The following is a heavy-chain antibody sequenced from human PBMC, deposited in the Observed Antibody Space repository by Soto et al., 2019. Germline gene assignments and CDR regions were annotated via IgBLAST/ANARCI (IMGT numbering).Heavy chain of an antibody. CDR1: GFTFSSYW. CDR3: AKSRIAAPQAALYI. V-gene: IGHV3-7*01. CDR2: IKQDGSEK. D-gene: IGHD6-6*01. Sequence: GGSLRLSCAASGFTFSSYWMSWVRQAPGKGLEWVANIKQDGSEKYYVDSVKGRVTISRDNAKNTLYMQMNSLRAEDTAVYYNAKSRIAAPQAALYIWGQGTPVTASS. J-gene: IGHJ4*03.